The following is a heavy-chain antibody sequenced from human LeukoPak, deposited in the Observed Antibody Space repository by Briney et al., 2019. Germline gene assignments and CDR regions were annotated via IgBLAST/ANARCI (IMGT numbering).Heavy chain of an antibody. Sequence: SETLSLTCAVYGGSFSGYYWSWIRQPPGKGLEWIGEINHSGSTNYNPSLKSRVTISVDTSKNQFSLKLSSVTAADTAVYYCARLGAAVARYYYMDVWGKGTTVTVSS. CDR3: ARLGAAVARYYYMDV. D-gene: IGHD6-13*01. V-gene: IGHV4-34*01. CDR2: INHSGST. J-gene: IGHJ6*03. CDR1: GGSFSGYY.